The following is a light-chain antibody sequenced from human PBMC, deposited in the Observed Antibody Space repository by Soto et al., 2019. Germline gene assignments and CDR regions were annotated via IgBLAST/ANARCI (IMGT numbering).Light chain of an antibody. CDR3: QQYGSSGT. CDR1: HIVINNY. V-gene: IGKV3-20*01. Sequence: VVWTQCPGTMSLSPGERATLSGSSSHIVINNYLAWYQQKPGQAPRLLLYADSNRATCIPARFSGSGSGTDFTLTISSLEPEDFAVYYCQQYGSSGTFGQGTKVDIK. CDR2: ADS. J-gene: IGKJ1*01.